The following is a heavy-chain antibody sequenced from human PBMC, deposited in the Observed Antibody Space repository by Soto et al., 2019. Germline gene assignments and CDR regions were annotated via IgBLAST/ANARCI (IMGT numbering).Heavy chain of an antibody. D-gene: IGHD3-16*01. CDR1: GFTFSSYW. V-gene: IGHV3-74*01. CDR3: VRVGVGHYEFDY. J-gene: IGHJ4*02. Sequence: EVQLVESGGALVQPGGSLRLSCAASGFTFSSYWMHWVRQVPGEGLVWVSRIKTDGSSTSYADSVKGRFTISRDNAKNTMYLQMNSLGAEDTAVYYCVRVGVGHYEFDYWGQGTLVTVSS. CDR2: IKTDGSST.